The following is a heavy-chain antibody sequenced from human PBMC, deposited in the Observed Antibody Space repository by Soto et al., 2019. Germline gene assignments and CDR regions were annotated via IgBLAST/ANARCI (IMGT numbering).Heavy chain of an antibody. CDR3: AKEGGWNNWYFDL. D-gene: IGHD6-19*01. CDR2: VSYDGNAK. V-gene: IGHV3-30*18. J-gene: IGHJ2*01. CDR1: GFTFSGYG. Sequence: QAQLVESGGGVVQPGMSLRLSCAASGFTFSGYGMHWLRQAPGKGLEWAAVVSYDGNAKYYADSVEGRFTISRDNSKNTLYLHMNSLRTDDTAVYYCAKEGGWNNWYFDLWGRGTLVTASS.